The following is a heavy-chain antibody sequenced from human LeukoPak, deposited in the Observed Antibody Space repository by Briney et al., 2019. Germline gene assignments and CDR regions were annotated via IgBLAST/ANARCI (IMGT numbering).Heavy chain of an antibody. CDR2: IYYSGST. J-gene: IGHJ4*02. V-gene: IGHV4-59*01. Sequence: SETLSLTCTASGGSITNYYWSWIRQPPGKGLECIGYIYYSGSTNYNPSLKSRVTISLHTSKNQFSLKLNSVTAADTAVYYCARGVPYGPSYEFFDYWGQGTLVTVSS. CDR3: ARGVPYGPSYEFFDY. CDR1: GGSITNYY. D-gene: IGHD3-10*01.